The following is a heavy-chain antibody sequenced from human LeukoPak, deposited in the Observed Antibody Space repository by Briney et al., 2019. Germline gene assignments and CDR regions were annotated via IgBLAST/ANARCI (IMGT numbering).Heavy chain of an antibody. D-gene: IGHD6-13*01. J-gene: IGHJ3*02. Sequence: SETLSLTCTVSSGSISTSNYYWGWVRQPPGKALEWIGNIFYSGSTYYSPSLKSRVTISLDTSKNQFSLKLSSVTAADTAVYYCARGQFGEGIWAAAVFDAFDIWGQGTMVTVSS. CDR1: SGSISTSNYY. CDR2: IFYSGST. V-gene: IGHV4-39*07. CDR3: ARGQFGEGIWAAAVFDAFDI.